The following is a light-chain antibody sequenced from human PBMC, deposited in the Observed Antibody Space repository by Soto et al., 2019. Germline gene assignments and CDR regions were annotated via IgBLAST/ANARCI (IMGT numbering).Light chain of an antibody. V-gene: IGLV7-46*01. J-gene: IGLJ2*01. CDR2: DTS. Sequence: QAVVTQEPSLTVSPGGTVTLTCDSSTGAVTSGHYPYWFQQKPGQAPRTLIYDTSNKHSWTPARFSGSLLGGKAALTLSGAQPEDEAEYYCLLSYSGARHVVFGGGTKVTVL. CDR1: TGAVTSGHY. CDR3: LLSYSGARHVV.